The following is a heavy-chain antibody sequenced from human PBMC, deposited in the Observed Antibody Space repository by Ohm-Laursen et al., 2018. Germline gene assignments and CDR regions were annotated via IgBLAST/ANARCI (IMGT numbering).Heavy chain of an antibody. Sequence: ASVKVSCKASGYTFTGYWMHWVRQAPGQGLEWMGRINPNSGGTHYAQKFQGRVTMTRDTSITTAYMELSRLRSDDTAVYYCARDLGTYDILTGYYNGLYYGMDVWGQGTTVTVSS. CDR1: GYTFTGYW. CDR3: ARDLGTYDILTGYYNGLYYGMDV. D-gene: IGHD3-9*01. CDR2: INPNSGGT. J-gene: IGHJ6*02. V-gene: IGHV1-2*06.